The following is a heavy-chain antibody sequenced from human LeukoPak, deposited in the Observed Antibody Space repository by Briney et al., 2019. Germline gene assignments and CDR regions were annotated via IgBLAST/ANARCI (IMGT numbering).Heavy chain of an antibody. CDR3: ARVGFTMTQVSDC. D-gene: IGHD3-3*01. Sequence: QPGGSVRLSCAASGFTFSSYSMHWVRKAPGEGLEWVLGIDSDGGSTNYADYVKGRFTISGDNVKNTLYLQMNSVRAEDTAGYCCARVGFTMTQVSDCWGQCILVTVSS. V-gene: IGHV3-74*01. CDR2: IDSDGGST. J-gene: IGHJ4*02. CDR1: GFTFSSYS.